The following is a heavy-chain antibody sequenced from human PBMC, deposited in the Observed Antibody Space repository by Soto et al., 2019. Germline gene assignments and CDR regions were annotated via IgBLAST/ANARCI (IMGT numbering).Heavy chain of an antibody. CDR1: GDSLSSGVYY. CDR2: MSYSGST. D-gene: IGHD3-22*01. Sequence: TLSLTCSVSGDSLSSGVYYWGWIRQPPGKGLEWIGSMSYSGSTYYSPSLKSRVTISVDTSKNQFSLKLSSVTAADTAIYYCATYSLTHYFDGSEDSDYWGQGTLVTVSS. V-gene: IGHV4-39*01. J-gene: IGHJ4*02. CDR3: ATYSLTHYFDGSEDSDY.